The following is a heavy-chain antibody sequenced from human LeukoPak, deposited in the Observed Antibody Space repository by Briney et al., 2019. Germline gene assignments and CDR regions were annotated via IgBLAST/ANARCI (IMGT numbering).Heavy chain of an antibody. Sequence: QPGGPLRLSCAGSVFTFSNYAMGWVRQAPGEGLEWVALLSASGDYTEYADSVKGRFTISRDTSKNTVFLQMNSLRAEDTAVYSCAKKPAIIKYSFDNWGQGTMVTVSS. CDR1: VFTFSNYA. CDR2: LSASGDYT. V-gene: IGHV3-23*01. J-gene: IGHJ4*02. D-gene: IGHD3-9*01. CDR3: AKKPAIIKYSFDN.